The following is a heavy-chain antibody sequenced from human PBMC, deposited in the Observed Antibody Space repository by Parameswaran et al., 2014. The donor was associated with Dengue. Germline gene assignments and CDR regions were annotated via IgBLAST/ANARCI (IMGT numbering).Heavy chain of an antibody. V-gene: IGHV5-51*01. CDR3: ARLSSITMVRGVWDY. D-gene: IGHD3-10*01. CDR2: IYPGDSDT. Sequence: VRQMPGKGLEWMGIIYPGDSDTRYSPSFQGQVTTSADKSISTAYLQWSSLKASDTAMYYCARLSSITMVRGVWDYWGQGTLVTVSS. J-gene: IGHJ4*02.